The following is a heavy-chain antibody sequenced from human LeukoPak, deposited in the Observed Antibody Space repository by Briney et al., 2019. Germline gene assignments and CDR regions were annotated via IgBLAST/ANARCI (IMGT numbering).Heavy chain of an antibody. V-gene: IGHV1-2*06. CDR3: ARTMWFGELLDY. J-gene: IGHJ4*02. Sequence: ASVKVSCKASGYTFTGYYMHWVRQAPGQGLEWMGRINPNSGGTNYAQKFQGRVTMTRDTSISTAYMELSRLRSDDTAVYYCARTMWFGELLDYWGQGILVTVSS. CDR1: GYTFTGYY. CDR2: INPNSGGT. D-gene: IGHD3-10*01.